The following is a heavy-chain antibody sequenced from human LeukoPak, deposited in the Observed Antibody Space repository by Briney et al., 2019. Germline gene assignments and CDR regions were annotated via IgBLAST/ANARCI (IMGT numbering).Heavy chain of an antibody. CDR3: ARGHSGSYRTTDY. D-gene: IGHD1-26*01. J-gene: IGHJ4*02. Sequence: PGGSLRLSCAASGFTFSSYAMHWVRQAPGQGLEYVSAISSNGGSTYYANSVKGRFTISRDNSKNTLYLQMGSLRAEDMAVYYCARGHSGSYRTTDYWGQGTLVTVSS. V-gene: IGHV3-64*01. CDR1: GFTFSSYA. CDR2: ISSNGGST.